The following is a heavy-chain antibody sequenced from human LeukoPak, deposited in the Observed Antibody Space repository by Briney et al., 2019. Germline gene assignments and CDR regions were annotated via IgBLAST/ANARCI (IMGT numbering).Heavy chain of an antibody. D-gene: IGHD2/OR15-2a*01. J-gene: IGHJ3*02. Sequence: PSETLSLTCSVSGGSIRTGNYYWNWIRQPPGKGLEWIGYIYYDGTTYYNPSLKTRVLISLGRSDNQISLKVNSVTAADTAMYFCARDFGYCDTTACSDALDIWGQGTMVVVSS. CDR3: ARDFGYCDTTACSDALDI. CDR1: GGSIRTGNYY. CDR2: IYYDGTT. V-gene: IGHV4-30-2*01.